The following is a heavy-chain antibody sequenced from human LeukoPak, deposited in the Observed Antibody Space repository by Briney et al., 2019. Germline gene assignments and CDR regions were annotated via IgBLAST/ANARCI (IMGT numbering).Heavy chain of an antibody. V-gene: IGHV4-39*01. CDR3: ASGTPARPYNWFDP. D-gene: IGHD6-6*01. CDR2: IYDSGST. Sequence: SETLSLTCTVSGGSIRSSYYYWGWIRQPPGKGLEWIGSIYDSGSTYYNPSLKSRVTISVDTSKNQFSLKLNSVTAADTAVYYCASGTPARPYNWFDPWGQGTLVTVSS. CDR1: GGSIRSSYYY. J-gene: IGHJ5*02.